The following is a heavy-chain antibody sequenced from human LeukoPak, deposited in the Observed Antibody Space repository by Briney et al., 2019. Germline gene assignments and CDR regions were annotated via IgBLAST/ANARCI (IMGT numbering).Heavy chain of an antibody. Sequence: GESLKISCKGSGYSFTSYWIGWVRQMPGKGLEWMGIIYPGDSDTRYSPSFQGQVTISADKSISTAYLQWSSLKASDTAMYYCARRAGPRSITGMASYYYYYMDVWGKGTTVTVSS. V-gene: IGHV5-51*01. J-gene: IGHJ6*03. CDR3: ARRAGPRSITGMASYYYYYMDV. CDR1: GYSFTSYW. CDR2: IYPGDSDT. D-gene: IGHD1-20*01.